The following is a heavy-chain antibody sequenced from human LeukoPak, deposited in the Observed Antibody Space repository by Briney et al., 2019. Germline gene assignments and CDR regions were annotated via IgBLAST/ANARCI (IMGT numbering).Heavy chain of an antibody. D-gene: IGHD3-9*01. Sequence: SETLSLTCAVYGGSFSGYYWSWIRQPPGKGLEWIGEINHSGSTNYNPSLKSRVFISVDTSKNQFSLKLSSVTAADTAVYYCARVYDILTGCTDYWGQGTLVTVSS. CDR3: ARVYDILTGCTDY. CDR2: INHSGST. V-gene: IGHV4-34*01. J-gene: IGHJ4*02. CDR1: GGSFSGYY.